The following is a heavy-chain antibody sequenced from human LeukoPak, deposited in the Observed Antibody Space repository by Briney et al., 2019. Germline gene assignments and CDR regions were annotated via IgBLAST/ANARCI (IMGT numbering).Heavy chain of an antibody. J-gene: IGHJ6*03. D-gene: IGHD3-22*01. CDR3: ARVRDSSGYDYYYYMDL. CDR1: GGSISSYY. V-gene: IGHV4-59*01. CDR2: IYYSGST. Sequence: SETLSLTCTVSGGSISSYYWSWIRQPPGKGLEWIGYIYYSGSTNYNPSLKSRVTISVDTSKNQFSLKLSSVTAADTAVYYCARVRDSSGYDYYYYMDLWGKGTTVTVSS.